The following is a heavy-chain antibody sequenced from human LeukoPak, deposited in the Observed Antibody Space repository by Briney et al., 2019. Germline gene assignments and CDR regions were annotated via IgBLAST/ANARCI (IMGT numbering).Heavy chain of an antibody. J-gene: IGHJ4*02. Sequence: ASETLSLTCTVSGDSIISNSYYWGWIRQPPAKGLQWIGSIFYTASTYYNPSLKSRVTISVDTSKNQFSLKLSSVTAADTALYYCAGHSRHSRAYYFDYWGQGTLVTVSS. D-gene: IGHD6-13*01. V-gene: IGHV4-39*01. CDR2: IFYTAST. CDR3: AGHSRHSRAYYFDY. CDR1: GDSIISNSYY.